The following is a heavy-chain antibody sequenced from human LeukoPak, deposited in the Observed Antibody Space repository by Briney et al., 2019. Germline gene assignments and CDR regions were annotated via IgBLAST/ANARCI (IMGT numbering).Heavy chain of an antibody. Sequence: GGSLRLSCAASGFTFSSYSMNWVRQAPGKGLEWVSSISSSSSYIYYADSVKGRFTISRDNAKNSLYLQMNSLRAEDTAVYYCARRGTDDSSGYYSYWGQGTLVTVSS. D-gene: IGHD3-22*01. CDR2: ISSSSSYI. CDR3: ARRGTDDSSGYYSY. V-gene: IGHV3-21*01. J-gene: IGHJ4*02. CDR1: GFTFSSYS.